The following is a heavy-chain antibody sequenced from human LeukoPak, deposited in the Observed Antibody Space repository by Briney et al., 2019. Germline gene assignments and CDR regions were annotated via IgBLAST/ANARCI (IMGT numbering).Heavy chain of an antibody. CDR2: IRYDGSNK. J-gene: IGHJ4*02. CDR3: ATLGGITMIVVVDY. CDR1: GFTFSSYG. V-gene: IGHV3-30*02. Sequence: GGSLRLSCAASGFTFSSYGMHWVRQAPGKGLEWVAFIRYDGSNKYYADSVKGRFTISRDNSKNTLYLQMNSLRAEDTAVYYCATLGGITMIVVVDYWGQGTLVTVSS. D-gene: IGHD3-22*01.